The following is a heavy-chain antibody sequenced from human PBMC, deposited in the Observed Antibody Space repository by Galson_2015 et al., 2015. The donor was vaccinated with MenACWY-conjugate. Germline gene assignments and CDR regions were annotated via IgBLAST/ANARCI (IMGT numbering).Heavy chain of an antibody. Sequence: SVKVSCKASGGTFSSYTISWVRQAPGQGLEWMGRIIPILGIANYAQKFQGRVTITADKFTSTAYMELSSLRSEDTAVYYCARGIFRDGMDVWGQGTTVTVSS. D-gene: IGHD3-3*01. CDR2: IIPILGIA. V-gene: IGHV1-69*02. CDR1: GGTFSSYT. CDR3: ARGIFRDGMDV. J-gene: IGHJ6*02.